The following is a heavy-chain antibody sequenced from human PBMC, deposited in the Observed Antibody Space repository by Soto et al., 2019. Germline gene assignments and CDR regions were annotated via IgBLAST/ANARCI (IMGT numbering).Heavy chain of an antibody. D-gene: IGHD1-26*01. CDR2: IYWNDQ. CDR3: ERWDLLLSWDY. CDR1: GFSLSTSAMG. Sequence: KESGPTLVTPTQTLTLTCTFSGFSLSTSAMGVGWIRQPPGKALEWLALIYWNDQRYSPALRSRLTITKDTSSNQVVLTMTNMDPVDTATYYCERWDLLLSWDYWGQGTLVTVSS. J-gene: IGHJ4*02. V-gene: IGHV2-5*01.